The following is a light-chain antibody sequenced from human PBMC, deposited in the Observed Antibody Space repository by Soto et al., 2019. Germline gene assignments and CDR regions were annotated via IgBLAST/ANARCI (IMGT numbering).Light chain of an antibody. CDR1: QTINSW. J-gene: IGKJ4*01. CDR3: QHYHSHPIT. V-gene: IGKV1-5*01. CDR2: DAS. Sequence: DIQMTQFPPTLSASVGDRVTITCRASQTINSWVAWYHQKPGKAPKLLIYDASNLEGGVPSKFSGRGYGSEFTLTIYFRKTDDSGNDFCQHYHSHPITFGGGTKLEI.